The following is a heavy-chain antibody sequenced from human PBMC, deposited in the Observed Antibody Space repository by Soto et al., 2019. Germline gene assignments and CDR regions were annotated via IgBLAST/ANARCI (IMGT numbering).Heavy chain of an antibody. CDR1: GFNFNSYT. V-gene: IGHV3-21*01. CDR3: ARDLRDGHWQIDY. Sequence: GGSLRLSCAASGFNFNSYTINWVRQAPGKRLEWLSSISSSGYIFSTDSVRGRFTISRDNAKNSVYLQMNSLRAEDTAVYYCARDLRDGHWQIDYWGQGTLVTVSS. CDR2: ISSSGYI. D-gene: IGHD1-1*01. J-gene: IGHJ4*02.